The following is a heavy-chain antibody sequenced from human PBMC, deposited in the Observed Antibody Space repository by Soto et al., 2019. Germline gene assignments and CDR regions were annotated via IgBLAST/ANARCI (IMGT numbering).Heavy chain of an antibody. D-gene: IGHD1-7*01. CDR3: ASGRWGVVRQLLHX. V-gene: IGHV1-46*01. J-gene: IGHJ4*02. Sequence: GASVKVSCNASGYTFTSYYMHWVRQAPGQGLEWMGIINPSGGSTSYADKFQGRVTMNRHTSTSTVYMELSSLRSDDTAVYYCASGRWGVVRQLLHXWGQGTLVTVSX. CDR2: INPSGGST. CDR1: GYTFTSYY.